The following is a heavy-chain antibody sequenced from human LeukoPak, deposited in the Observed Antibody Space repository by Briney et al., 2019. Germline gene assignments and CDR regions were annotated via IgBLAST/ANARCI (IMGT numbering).Heavy chain of an antibody. CDR3: TRRTPYSSGSTSFDY. Sequence: PGGSLRLSCAASGFTFSSYAMSWVRQAPGKGLEWVSAISGSGGSTYYADSVKGRFTISRDNSKNTLYLQMNSLRAEDTAVYYCTRRTPYSSGSTSFDYWGQGTLVTVSS. D-gene: IGHD6-19*01. V-gene: IGHV3-23*01. J-gene: IGHJ4*02. CDR2: ISGSGGST. CDR1: GFTFSSYA.